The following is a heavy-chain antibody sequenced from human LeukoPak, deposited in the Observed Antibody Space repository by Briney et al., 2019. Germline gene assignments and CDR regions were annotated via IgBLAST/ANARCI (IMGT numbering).Heavy chain of an antibody. D-gene: IGHD5-12*01. CDR2: ISVYNGNT. J-gene: IGHJ5*02. V-gene: IGHV1-18*01. CDR1: GYTFHSYG. Sequence: GASVKVSCKVSGYTFHSYGISWVRQAPGQGLEWMGWISVYNGNTNYAQKLQGRVTMTTGTSTSTAYMELRSLRSDDTAVYYCAREVDIVANFWFDPWGQGTLVTVSS. CDR3: AREVDIVANFWFDP.